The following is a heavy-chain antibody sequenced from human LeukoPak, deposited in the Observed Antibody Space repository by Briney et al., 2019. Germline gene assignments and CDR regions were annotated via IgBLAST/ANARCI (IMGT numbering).Heavy chain of an antibody. D-gene: IGHD5-12*01. CDR3: ARVSGFERKDSFSY. Sequence: ASVKVSCKASAYTFTSYDINWVRQATGLGLEWMGWMNPNSGNTGYAQRFQGRVTMTRDNSISTAYMELSNLTSEDTAVYFCARVSGFERKDSFSYWGQGTLVTVSS. V-gene: IGHV1-8*01. CDR1: AYTFTSYD. J-gene: IGHJ4*02. CDR2: MNPNSGNT.